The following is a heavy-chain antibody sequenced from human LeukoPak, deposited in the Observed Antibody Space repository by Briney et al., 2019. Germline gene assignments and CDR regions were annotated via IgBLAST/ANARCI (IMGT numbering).Heavy chain of an antibody. Sequence: GGSLSLSCAASAFTFSSYGMHWVRQAQGKGLKWVAVISYDGSNKYYADSVKGRFTISRDNSKNTLYLQMNSLRAEDTAVYYCAKAGHDYSNYFDYWGQGTLVTVSS. CDR3: AKAGHDYSNYFDY. CDR2: ISYDGSNK. J-gene: IGHJ4*02. CDR1: AFTFSSYG. D-gene: IGHD4-11*01. V-gene: IGHV3-30*18.